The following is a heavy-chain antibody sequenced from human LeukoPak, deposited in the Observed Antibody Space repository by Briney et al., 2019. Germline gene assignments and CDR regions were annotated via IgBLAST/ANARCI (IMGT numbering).Heavy chain of an antibody. CDR1: GGSISSSRYY. CDR3: ARVSSYYDRSGYFIFDY. CDR2: IYDSGST. V-gene: IGHV4-39*01. J-gene: IGHJ4*02. Sequence: PSETLSLTCTVSGGSISSSRYYWGWIRQPPGKGLEWIGSIYDSGSTYYNPSLESRVTISVDTSKNQFSLKLSSVTAAATAVYYCARVSSYYDRSGYFIFDYWGQGTLVTASS. D-gene: IGHD3-22*01.